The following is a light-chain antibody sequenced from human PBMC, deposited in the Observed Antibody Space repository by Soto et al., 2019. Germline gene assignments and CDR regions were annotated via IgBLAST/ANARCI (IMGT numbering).Light chain of an antibody. CDR2: EVT. V-gene: IGLV2-23*02. Sequence: QSALTQPASVSASPIQSITISCTGSDSDVGSYDLVSWYQQHPDKAPKLLIYEVTKRPSGVSNRFSGSKSDNTASLTISGLQAEDEADYYCSSYAGTSHYVFGTGTKVTVL. CDR1: DSDVGSYDL. J-gene: IGLJ1*01. CDR3: SSYAGTSHYV.